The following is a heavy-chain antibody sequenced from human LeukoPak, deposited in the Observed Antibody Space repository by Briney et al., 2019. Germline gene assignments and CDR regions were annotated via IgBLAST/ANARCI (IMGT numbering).Heavy chain of an antibody. CDR2: ISAYNGNT. CDR3: ATHSTRIAVRPSDYYYYMDV. D-gene: IGHD6-6*01. J-gene: IGHJ6*03. V-gene: IGHV1-18*01. CDR1: GYTFTSKG. Sequence: ASVKVSCKASGYTFTSKGISWVRQAPGQGLEWMGWISAYNGNTNYAQKLQGRVTMTTDTSTSTAYMELRSLRSDDTAVYYCATHSTRIAVRPSDYYYYMDVWGKGTTVIVSS.